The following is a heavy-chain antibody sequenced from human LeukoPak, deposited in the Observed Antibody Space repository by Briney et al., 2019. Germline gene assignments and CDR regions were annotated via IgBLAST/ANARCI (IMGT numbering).Heavy chain of an antibody. D-gene: IGHD2-2*01. CDR1: GGTFSSYA. V-gene: IGHV1-69*01. CDR3: ARGVVPTAMRGYFDY. Sequence: SVKVSCKASGGTFSSYAISWVRQAPGQGLEWMGGIIPIFGTANYAQKFQGRVTITADESTSTAYMELSSLRSEDTAVYYCARGVVPTAMRGYFDYWGQGTLVTVSS. J-gene: IGHJ4*02. CDR2: IIPIFGTA.